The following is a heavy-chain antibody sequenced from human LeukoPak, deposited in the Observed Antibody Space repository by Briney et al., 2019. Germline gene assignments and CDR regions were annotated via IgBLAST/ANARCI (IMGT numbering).Heavy chain of an antibody. CDR2: ISGSGGRT. V-gene: IGHV3-23*01. Sequence: PGGSLRLSCAASGFTFSSYAMSWVRQAPGKGLEWVSAISGSGGRTDYADSVKGRFTISRDNSKNTLYLQMNSLRAEDTALYYCAKDADDYGDLYYYFDYWGQGTLVTVSS. CDR3: AKDADDYGDLYYYFDY. CDR1: GFTFSSYA. J-gene: IGHJ4*02. D-gene: IGHD4-17*01.